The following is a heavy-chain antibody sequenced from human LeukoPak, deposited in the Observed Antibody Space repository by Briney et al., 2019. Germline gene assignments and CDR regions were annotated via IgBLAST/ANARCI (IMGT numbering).Heavy chain of an antibody. D-gene: IGHD1-26*01. J-gene: IGHJ5*02. CDR2: INPTGGST. Sequence: ASVEVSCKASGYTFTSYYMHWVRQAPGQGLEWMGLINPTGGSTGYAQKFQGRVTMTRDMSTSTDYMELSSLRSEDTAIYYCARDNSVGDNAWWFDPWGQGTLVTVSS. V-gene: IGHV1-46*01. CDR1: GYTFTSYY. CDR3: ARDNSVGDNAWWFDP.